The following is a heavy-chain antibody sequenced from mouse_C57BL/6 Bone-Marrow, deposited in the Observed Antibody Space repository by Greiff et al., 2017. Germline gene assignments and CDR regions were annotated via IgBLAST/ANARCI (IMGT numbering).Heavy chain of an antibody. CDR1: GYTFTDYE. Sequence: VQLQQPGAELVRPGASVTLSCKASGYTFTDYEMHWVKQTPVHGLEWIGAIDPETGGTAYNQKFKGKAILTADKSSSTAYMELRGLTSEDSAVYYCTSPDYWGQGTTLTVSS. J-gene: IGHJ2*01. CDR2: IDPETGGT. CDR3: TSPDY. V-gene: IGHV1-15*01.